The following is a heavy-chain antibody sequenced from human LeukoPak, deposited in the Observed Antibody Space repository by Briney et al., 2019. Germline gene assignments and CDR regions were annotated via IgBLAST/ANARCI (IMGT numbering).Heavy chain of an antibody. V-gene: IGHV3-9*01. J-gene: IGHJ6*03. CDR3: AKDISRLRYYYYMDV. D-gene: IGHD4-17*01. Sequence: GGSLRLSCAASGFTFDDYAMHWVRQAPGKGLEWVSGISWNSGSIGYADSVKGRFTISRDNAKNSLYLQMNSLRAEDTALYYCAKDISRLRYYYYMDVWGKGTTVTISS. CDR1: GFTFDDYA. CDR2: ISWNSGSI.